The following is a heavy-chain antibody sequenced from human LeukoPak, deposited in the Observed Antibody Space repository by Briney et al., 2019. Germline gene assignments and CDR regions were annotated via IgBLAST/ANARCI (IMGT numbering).Heavy chain of an antibody. CDR3: ARSGSGYLHHFDY. Sequence: GGSLRLSCAASGFTFSTYAMSWVRQAPGKGLEGVSGMSGDGGTTYYADSVEGRFTISRDDAKNTLYLRMNSLRAEDTAVYYCARSGSGYLHHFDYWGQGTLVTVSS. CDR2: MSGDGGTT. V-gene: IGHV3-23*01. J-gene: IGHJ4*02. D-gene: IGHD3-22*01. CDR1: GFTFSTYA.